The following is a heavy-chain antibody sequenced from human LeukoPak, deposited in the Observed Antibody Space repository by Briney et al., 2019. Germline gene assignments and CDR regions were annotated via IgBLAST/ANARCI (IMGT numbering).Heavy chain of an antibody. D-gene: IGHD6-13*01. CDR1: GGSISSSSYY. V-gene: IGHV4-39*01. Sequence: PSETLSLTCTVSGGSISSSSYYWGWIRPPPGKGLEWIGSIYYSGSTYYNPSLKSRVTISVDTSKNQFSLKLSSVTAADTAVYYCARLGVSSWYIDYWGQGTLVTVSS. CDR3: ARLGVSSWYIDY. J-gene: IGHJ4*02. CDR2: IYYSGST.